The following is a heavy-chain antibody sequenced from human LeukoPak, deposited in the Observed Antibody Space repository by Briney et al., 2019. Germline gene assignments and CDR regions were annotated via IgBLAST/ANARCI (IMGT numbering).Heavy chain of an antibody. V-gene: IGHV3-74*01. CDR3: GRGRNTAASE. J-gene: IGHJ4*02. CDR1: GITISRYW. D-gene: IGHD5-18*01. Sequence: GGSLRLSCVGSGITISRYWMHWVRQAPGRGPVWVSRVNTDGNTRNYADSVKGRFTISRDDAKNTMYLQMNSLRAEDTAVYYCGRGRNTAASEWGQGILVTVSS. CDR2: VNTDGNTR.